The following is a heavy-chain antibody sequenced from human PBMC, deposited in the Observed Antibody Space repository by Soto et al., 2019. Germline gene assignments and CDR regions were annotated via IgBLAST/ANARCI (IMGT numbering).Heavy chain of an antibody. J-gene: IGHJ4*02. D-gene: IGHD2-15*01. V-gene: IGHV4-31*03. CDR2: IHYRGTT. CDR3: ASIVVMEAAQVDH. Sequence: QVQLQESGPGLVKPSQTLSLTCTVSGGSINSRGYWGWVRQYPEKGLQWIGYIHYRGTTYYNPSLRSRVTISVDTLKNQFSLNLNSVTAADTAVYYCASIVVMEAAQVDHWGQGTLVTVSS. CDR1: GGSINSRGY.